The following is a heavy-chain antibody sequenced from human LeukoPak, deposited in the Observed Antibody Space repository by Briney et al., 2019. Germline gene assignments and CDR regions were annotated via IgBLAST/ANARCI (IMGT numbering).Heavy chain of an antibody. J-gene: IGHJ4*02. V-gene: IGHV3-23*01. Sequence: PGGSLRLSCAASGFTFSSYAMSWVRQAPGKGLEWVSVISGSGTNTYYADSVKGRFTISRDNSKNTLYLQMNSLRAEDTAVYYCAKSNRRVIAMVVLDYWGQGTLVTVSS. CDR3: AKSNRRVIAMVVLDY. CDR2: ISGSGTNT. CDR1: GFTFSSYA. D-gene: IGHD2-21*01.